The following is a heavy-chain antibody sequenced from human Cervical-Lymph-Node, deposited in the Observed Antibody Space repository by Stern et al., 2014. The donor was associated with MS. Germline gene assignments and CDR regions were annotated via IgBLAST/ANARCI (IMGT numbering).Heavy chain of an antibody. CDR2: VHYSGKP. CDR1: GVSVTSSSYY. Sequence: QVQLQESGQGLLKPSETLSLICSVSGVSVTSSSYYWSWVRQSPGKGLEWIGPVHYSGKPRYNPSLKSRANITVDTYTNQLSLRLDSVTPADTAVYYCVRDGLTCSDSWGQGTLFAVSS. CDR3: VRDGLTCSDS. J-gene: IGHJ4*02. V-gene: IGHV4-61*01. D-gene: IGHD1-20*01.